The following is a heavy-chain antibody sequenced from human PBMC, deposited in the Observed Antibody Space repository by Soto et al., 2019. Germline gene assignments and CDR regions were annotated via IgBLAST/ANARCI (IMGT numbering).Heavy chain of an antibody. CDR3: ARESGGATATLDYYYFYMDV. Sequence: VQLVQSGAEVRKPGASVKVSCKSSGDSFNDYYIHWVRQAPGQGLAWMGWINPNGGVTKYAQKFQGWVTMTRDTSIRTVYMELSRLRSDDTAVYYCARESGGATATLDYYYFYMDVWGKGTTVTVSS. CDR2: INPNGGVT. CDR1: GDSFNDYY. V-gene: IGHV1-2*04. D-gene: IGHD5-12*01. J-gene: IGHJ6*03.